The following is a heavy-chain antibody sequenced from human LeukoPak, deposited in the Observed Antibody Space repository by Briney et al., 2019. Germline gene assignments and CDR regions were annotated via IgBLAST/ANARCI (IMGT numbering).Heavy chain of an antibody. D-gene: IGHD5-18*01. CDR1: GFTVSSNY. Sequence: GGSLRLSCAASGFTVSSNYMSWVRQAPGKGLEWVSVIYSGGSTYYADSVKGRFTISGDNSKNTLYLQMNSLRAEDTAVYYCARTVGYSYGFFDYWGQGTLVTVSS. CDR3: ARTVGYSYGFFDY. CDR2: IYSGGST. J-gene: IGHJ4*02. V-gene: IGHV3-53*01.